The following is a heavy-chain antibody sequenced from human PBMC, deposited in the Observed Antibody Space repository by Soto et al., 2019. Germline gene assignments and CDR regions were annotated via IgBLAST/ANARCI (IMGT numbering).Heavy chain of an antibody. Sequence: PGGSLRLSCAASGFTFSSYWMSWVRQAPGKGLEWVANIKQDGSEKYYVDSVKGRFTISRDNAKNSLYLQMNSLKASDTAMYYCATSPVQLERQITDYWGQGTLVTVSS. V-gene: IGHV3-7*03. D-gene: IGHD1-1*01. CDR3: ATSPVQLERQITDY. CDR1: GFTFSSYW. J-gene: IGHJ4*02. CDR2: IKQDGSEK.